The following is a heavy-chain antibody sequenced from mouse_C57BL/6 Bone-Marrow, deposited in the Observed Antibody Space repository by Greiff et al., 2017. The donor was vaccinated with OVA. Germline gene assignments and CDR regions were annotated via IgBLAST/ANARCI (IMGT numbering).Heavy chain of an antibody. V-gene: IGHV1-81*01. CDR3: AREEDYDGCAY. D-gene: IGHD2-4*01. J-gene: IGHJ3*01. Sequence: QVQLQQSGAELARPGASVKLSCKASGYTFTSSGISWVKQRTGQGLEWIGEIYPRSGNTYYNEKFKGKATLTADKSSSTAYMELRSLTSEDSAVDFCAREEDYDGCAYWGQGTLVTVSA. CDR2: IYPRSGNT. CDR1: GYTFTSSG.